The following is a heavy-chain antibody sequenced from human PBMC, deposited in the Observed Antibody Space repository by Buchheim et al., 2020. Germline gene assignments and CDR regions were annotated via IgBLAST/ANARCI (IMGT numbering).Heavy chain of an antibody. J-gene: IGHJ4*02. CDR1: GFAFSDYY. CDR2: ISSSSSYT. D-gene: IGHD3-16*01. CDR3: ARWGGSSPLDY. Sequence: QVQLVESGGGLVKPGGSLRLSCVTSGFAFSDYYMTWVRQAPGKGLEWVSSISSSSSYTVYADSGRGRFTISRDKAKKSLYLQMNSLRAEDTAVYYCARWGGSSPLDYWGQGTL. V-gene: IGHV3-11*05.